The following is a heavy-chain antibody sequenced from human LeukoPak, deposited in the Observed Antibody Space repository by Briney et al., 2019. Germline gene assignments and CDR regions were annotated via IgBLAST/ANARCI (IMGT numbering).Heavy chain of an antibody. V-gene: IGHV1-8*03. CDR1: GYTLTELS. Sequence: GASVKVSCKVSGYTLTELSMHWVRQATGQGLEWMGWMNPNSGNTGYAQKFQGRVTITRNTSISTAYMELSSLRSEDTAVYYCARGGTARAALDYWGQGTLVTVSS. D-gene: IGHD6-6*01. J-gene: IGHJ4*02. CDR2: MNPNSGNT. CDR3: ARGGTARAALDY.